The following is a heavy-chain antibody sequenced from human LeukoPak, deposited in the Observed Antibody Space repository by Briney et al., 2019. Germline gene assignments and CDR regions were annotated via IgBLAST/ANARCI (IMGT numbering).Heavy chain of an antibody. J-gene: IGHJ5*02. CDR1: GGSIYRNVYY. V-gene: IGHV4-31*03. CDR2: IYYSGST. Sequence: SQTLSLTCTVCGGSIYRNVYYWNWIRQHPGKGLEWIGYIYYSGSTYYNPSLKSRVSMPEDTSKNQFFLHLSSVTAADTAVYYCASAAGNWFDPWGPGTLVTVSS. D-gene: IGHD3-10*01. CDR3: ASAAGNWFDP.